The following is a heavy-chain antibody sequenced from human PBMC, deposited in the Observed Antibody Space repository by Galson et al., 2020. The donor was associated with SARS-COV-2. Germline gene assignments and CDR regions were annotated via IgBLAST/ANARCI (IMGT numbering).Heavy chain of an antibody. CDR2: ISAYNGNT. CDR1: GYTFTSYG. D-gene: IGHD6-19*01. Sequence: ASVKVSCKASGYTFTSYGISWVRQAPGQGLEWMGWISAYNGNTNYAQKLQGRVTMTTDTSTSTAYMELRSLRSDDTAVYYCARVPGSGWSDDYYYYYGMDVWCQGTTVTVSS. J-gene: IGHJ6*02. V-gene: IGHV1-18*01. CDR3: ARVPGSGWSDDYYYYYGMDV.